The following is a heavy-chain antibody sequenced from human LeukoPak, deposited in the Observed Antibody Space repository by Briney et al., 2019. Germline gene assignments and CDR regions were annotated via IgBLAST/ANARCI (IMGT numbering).Heavy chain of an antibody. CDR3: ARELCGYGSGSYYNWGAWFDP. Sequence: ASVKVSCKASGYTFTSYGISWVRQAPGQGLEWMGWTSAYNGNTNYAQKLQGRVTMTTDTSTSTAYMELRSLRSDDTAVYYCARELCGYGSGSYYNWGAWFDPWGQGTLVTVSS. D-gene: IGHD3-10*01. CDR2: TSAYNGNT. CDR1: GYTFTSYG. J-gene: IGHJ5*02. V-gene: IGHV1-18*01.